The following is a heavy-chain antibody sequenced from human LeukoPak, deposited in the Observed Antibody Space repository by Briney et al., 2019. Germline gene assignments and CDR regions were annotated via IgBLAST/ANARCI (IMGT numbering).Heavy chain of an antibody. Sequence: SETLSLTCTVSGGSISSFYWSWIRQPPGKGLEWIAYIHYSGSTNYNPSLKSRVIISVDTSKNQFSLKLNSVTAADTAVYYCARHAGTGDNPDHWGQGTLVTVSS. CDR1: GGSISSFY. D-gene: IGHD7-27*01. CDR3: ARHAGTGDNPDH. V-gene: IGHV4-59*08. CDR2: IHYSGST. J-gene: IGHJ4*02.